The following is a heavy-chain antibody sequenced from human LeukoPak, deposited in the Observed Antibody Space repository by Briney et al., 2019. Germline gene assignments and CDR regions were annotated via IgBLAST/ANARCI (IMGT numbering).Heavy chain of an antibody. D-gene: IGHD3-22*01. CDR3: ARHLPPDYYDSSGYPADAFDI. Sequence: SETLSLTCTVSGGSISSYYWSWIRQPPGKGLEWIGYIYYSESTNYNPSLKSRVTISVDTSKTQFSLKLSSVTAADTAVYYCARHLPPDYYDSSGYPADAFDIWGQGTMVTVSS. CDR2: IYYSEST. V-gene: IGHV4-59*08. CDR1: GGSISSYY. J-gene: IGHJ3*02.